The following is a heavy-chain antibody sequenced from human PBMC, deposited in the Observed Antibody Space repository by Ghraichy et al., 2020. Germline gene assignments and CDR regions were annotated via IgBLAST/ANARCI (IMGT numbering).Heavy chain of an antibody. J-gene: IGHJ4*02. CDR1: GFTFSSYG. Sequence: GGSLRLSCAASGFTFSSYGMHWVRQAPGKGLEWVAFIRYDGSNKYYADSVKGRFTISRDNSTNTLYLQMNSLRDEDTAVYYCAKDRSMVITTYLDYWGQGFLVTVSS. CDR3: AKDRSMVITTYLDY. V-gene: IGHV3-30*02. CDR2: IRYDGSNK. D-gene: IGHD3-22*01.